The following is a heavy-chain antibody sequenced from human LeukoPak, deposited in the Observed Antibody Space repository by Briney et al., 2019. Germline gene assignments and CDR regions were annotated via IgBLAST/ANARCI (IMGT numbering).Heavy chain of an antibody. D-gene: IGHD6-19*01. Sequence: GGSLRLSCAASGFTFSSYSMNWVRQAPGKGLEWVSAISSSSSYIYYADSVKGRFTISRDNAKNSLYLQMNSLRAEDTAVYYCARDSSGWYDYWGQGTLVTVSS. CDR1: GFTFSSYS. V-gene: IGHV3-21*01. CDR3: ARDSSGWYDY. J-gene: IGHJ4*02. CDR2: ISSSSSYI.